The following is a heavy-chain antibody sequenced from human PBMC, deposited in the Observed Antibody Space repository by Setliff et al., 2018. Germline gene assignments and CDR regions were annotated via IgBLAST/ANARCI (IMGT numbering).Heavy chain of an antibody. Sequence: GGSLRLSCAASGFTFSNYWMSWVRQAPGKGLEWVANIKEDGSEKYYVDSVKGRFTISRDNAKNSLYLQMNSLRAEDTAVYYCAREPRDKPEDIWGQGTMVTVSS. J-gene: IGHJ3*02. CDR3: AREPRDKPEDI. CDR1: GFTFSNYW. V-gene: IGHV3-7*03. CDR2: IKEDGSEK.